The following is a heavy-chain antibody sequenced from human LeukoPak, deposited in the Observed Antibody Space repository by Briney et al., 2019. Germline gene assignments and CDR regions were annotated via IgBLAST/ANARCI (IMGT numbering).Heavy chain of an antibody. V-gene: IGHV5-51*01. D-gene: IGHD4-17*01. CDR1: GYIFTSYW. CDR2: IYPGDSDT. CDR3: ARNGYGDYLFPGF. J-gene: IGHJ4*02. Sequence: HGESLKISCKGSGYIFTSYWIDWVRQMPGKGLEWMGIIYPGDSDTRYSPSFQGQVTISADKSISTAYLQWSSLKASDTAMYYCARNGYGDYLFPGFWGQGTLVTVSS.